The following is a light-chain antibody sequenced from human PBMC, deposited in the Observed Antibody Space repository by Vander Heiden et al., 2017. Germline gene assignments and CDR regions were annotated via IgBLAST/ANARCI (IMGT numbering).Light chain of an antibody. Sequence: IVITQSPASLAVSLGARATINFKSSQSVLYSSNNGHYLAWYQQKPGQPPKLLIYWASTRKSGVADRFSGSGSGTDFTLTISSLQAEDVAVYYCQQYYSTPFTFGPGTKVDIK. CDR1: QSVLYSSNNGHY. CDR3: QQYYSTPFT. CDR2: WAS. J-gene: IGKJ3*01. V-gene: IGKV4-1*01.